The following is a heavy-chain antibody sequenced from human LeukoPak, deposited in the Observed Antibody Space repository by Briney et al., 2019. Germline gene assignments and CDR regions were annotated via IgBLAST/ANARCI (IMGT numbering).Heavy chain of an antibody. CDR3: ARLVLSYGNAFDH. CDR1: SGSISGSDYY. J-gene: IGHJ3*01. CDR2: INYSGNT. Sequence: PSETLSLTCTVSSGSISGSDYYWCWIRQPPGKGLEWIGSINYSGNTYYDSSLKSRVTISVDTSKNHFSLRLSSVTAADAAVYYCARLVLSYGNAFDHWGQGTMVTVSS. D-gene: IGHD3-16*01. V-gene: IGHV4-39*02.